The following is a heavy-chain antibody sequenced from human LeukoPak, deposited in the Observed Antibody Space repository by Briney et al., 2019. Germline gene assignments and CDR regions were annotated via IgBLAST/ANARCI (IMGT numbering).Heavy chain of an antibody. CDR2: IYPDDSDT. Sequence: GESLKISCKGSGYTFSSYWIGWVRQMPGKGLEWMGIIYPDDSDTRYSPSFQGRVTISADKSISTAYPQWSSLKASDTAMYYCARLAYCSNDVCYSNYYYSMDVWGKGTTVTVSS. CDR3: ARLAYCSNDVCYSNYYYSMDV. V-gene: IGHV5-51*01. CDR1: GYTFSSYW. D-gene: IGHD2-8*01. J-gene: IGHJ6*03.